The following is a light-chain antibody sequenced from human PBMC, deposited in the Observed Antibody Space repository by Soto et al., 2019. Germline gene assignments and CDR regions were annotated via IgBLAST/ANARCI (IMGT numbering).Light chain of an antibody. V-gene: IGLV2-14*03. CDR2: DVN. Sequence: QSVLTQPASVSGSPGQSITISCTGTSSDIGAYNFVSWYQQHPGKAPKLMLYDVNIRPSGVSNRFSGSKSGNTASLTISGLQAEDEADYYCTSGTTSTTMIFGGGTKVPS. CDR1: SSDIGAYNF. CDR3: TSGTTSTTMI. J-gene: IGLJ2*01.